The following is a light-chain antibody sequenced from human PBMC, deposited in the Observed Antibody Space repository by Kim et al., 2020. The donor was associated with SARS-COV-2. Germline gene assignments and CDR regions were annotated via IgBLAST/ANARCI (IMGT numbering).Light chain of an antibody. CDR2: VGGGGSR. Sequence: AWGKLSGTLTSGHSGYAIAWHQQRPEKGPRYLMEVGGGGSRYEGDGVPDRFSGSSSGAGRYLTVSSLQSGDGADYYCQAWGTGFVVFGGGTKVTVL. CDR1: SGHSGYA. V-gene: IGLV4-69*01. J-gene: IGLJ2*01. CDR3: QAWGTGFVV.